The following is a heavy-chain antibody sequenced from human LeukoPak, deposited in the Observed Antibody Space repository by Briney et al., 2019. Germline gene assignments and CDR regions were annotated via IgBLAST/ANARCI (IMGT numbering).Heavy chain of an antibody. V-gene: IGHV4-61*05. D-gene: IGHD3-22*01. CDR2: IYYSGST. J-gene: IGHJ4*02. CDR1: SGSISTSNYY. CDR3: ARSPMIVVAEIDY. Sequence: SETLSLTCTVSSGSISTSNYYWGWVRQPPGKALEWIGYIYYSGSTNYNPSLKSRVTISVDTSKNQFSLKLSSVTAADTAVYYCARSPMIVVAEIDYWGQGTLVTVSS.